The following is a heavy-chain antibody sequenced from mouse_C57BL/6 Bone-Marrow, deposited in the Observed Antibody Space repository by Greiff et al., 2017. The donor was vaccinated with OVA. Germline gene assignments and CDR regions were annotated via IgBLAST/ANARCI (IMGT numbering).Heavy chain of an antibody. CDR2: INPGSGGT. D-gene: IGHD1-2*01. Sequence: VQLQQSGAELVRPGTSVKVSCKASGYAFTNYLIEWVKQRPGQGLEWIGVINPGSGGTNYNEKFKGKATLTADKSSSTAYMQLSSLTSEDSAVYFCAILRPFDYWGQGTTLTVSS. J-gene: IGHJ2*01. V-gene: IGHV1-54*01. CDR1: GYAFTNYL. CDR3: AILRPFDY.